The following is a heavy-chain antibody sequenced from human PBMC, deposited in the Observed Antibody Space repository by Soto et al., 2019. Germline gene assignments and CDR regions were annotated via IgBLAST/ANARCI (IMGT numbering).Heavy chain of an antibody. CDR1: GFTFSDYD. D-gene: IGHD6-19*01. CDR3: ARDWSTVSGWHWFDP. J-gene: IGHJ5*02. CDR2: ISNDGGSQ. Sequence: QVLLVESGGSVVQPGTSLRLSCAASGFTFSDYDTHWVRQAPGKGLEWLATISNDGGSQNYADSVKGRFTISRDNSNNTLYLQMNSLRREDTGVYYCARDWSTVSGWHWFDPWGQGTRVIVSS. V-gene: IGHV3-30*19.